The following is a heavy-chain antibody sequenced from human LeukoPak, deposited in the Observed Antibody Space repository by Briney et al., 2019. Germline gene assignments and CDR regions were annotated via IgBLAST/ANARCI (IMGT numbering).Heavy chain of an antibody. CDR2: ISDSGGST. CDR1: GLTFSNYV. J-gene: IGHJ6*04. Sequence: GGSLRLSCAASGLTFSNYVMSWVRQAPGKGLEWVSVISDSGGSTYYADSVKGRFTISRDNSKNTMYLQMNSLRAEDTAVYYCAELGITMIGGVWGKGTTVTISS. V-gene: IGHV3-23*01. D-gene: IGHD3-10*02. CDR3: AELGITMIGGV.